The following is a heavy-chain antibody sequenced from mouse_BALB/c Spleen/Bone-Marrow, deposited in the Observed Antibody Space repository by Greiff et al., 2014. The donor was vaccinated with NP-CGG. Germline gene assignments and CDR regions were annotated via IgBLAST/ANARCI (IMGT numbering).Heavy chain of an antibody. CDR2: IDPANVNT. J-gene: IGHJ2*01. Sequence: VQLQQSGAELVKPGASVKLSCTASGFNIKDTYMHWVKQRPEQGLEWIGRIDPANVNTKYDPKFQGKATITADTSSNTAYLQLSSLTSEVTAVYYCASYVYGYYFDYWGQGTTLTVSS. V-gene: IGHV14-3*02. CDR3: ASYVYGYYFDY. D-gene: IGHD1-1*01. CDR1: GFNIKDTY.